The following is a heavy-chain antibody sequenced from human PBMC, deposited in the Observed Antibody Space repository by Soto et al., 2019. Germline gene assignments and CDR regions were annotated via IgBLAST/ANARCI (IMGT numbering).Heavy chain of an antibody. V-gene: IGHV3-13*01. CDR1: GFTFSGFD. D-gene: IGHD2-15*01. CDR3: ARGQEVGAHFFDS. Sequence: LRLSCEASGFTFSGFDMHWVRQPTGKGLEWVSTIGTAGDTYYAVSVKGRFTISRDNAKNSLSLQMNSLRAGDTAVYFCARGQEVGAHFFDSWGQGTQVTVSS. J-gene: IGHJ4*02. CDR2: IGTAGDT.